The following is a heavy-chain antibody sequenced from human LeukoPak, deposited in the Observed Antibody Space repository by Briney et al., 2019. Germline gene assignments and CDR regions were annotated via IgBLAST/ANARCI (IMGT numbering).Heavy chain of an antibody. V-gene: IGHV3-30-3*01. CDR1: GFTFSSYA. Sequence: PGGSLRLSCAASGFTFSSYAMHWVRQAPGKGLEWVAVISYDGSNKYYADSVKGRFTISRDNSKNTLYLQMNSLRAEDTAVYYCAREGPNYYDSSGYYGYWGQGTLVTVSS. CDR2: ISYDGSNK. D-gene: IGHD3-22*01. J-gene: IGHJ4*02. CDR3: AREGPNYYDSSGYYGY.